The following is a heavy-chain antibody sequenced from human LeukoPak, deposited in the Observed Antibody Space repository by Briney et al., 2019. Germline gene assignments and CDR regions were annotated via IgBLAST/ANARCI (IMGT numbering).Heavy chain of an antibody. D-gene: IGHD1-1*01. V-gene: IGHV3-66*01. CDR1: GFTVSSNY. CDR2: IYSGGST. J-gene: IGHJ4*02. CDR3: ISDHTGHDDY. Sequence: GGSLRLSCAASGFTVSSNYMSWVRQAPGKGLEWVSVIYSGGSTYYADSVKGRFTISRDNSKNTLYLQMNSLRADDTAVYYCISDHTGHDDYWGQGTLVTVSS.